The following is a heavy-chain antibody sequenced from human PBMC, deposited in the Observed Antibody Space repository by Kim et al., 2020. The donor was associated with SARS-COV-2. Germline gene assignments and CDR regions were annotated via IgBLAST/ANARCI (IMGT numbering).Heavy chain of an antibody. CDR3: LKGGWGWIWDY. CDR1: GFTFTGHA. CDR2: IDGSDGTT. J-gene: IGHJ4*02. Sequence: GGSLRLSCTTSGFTFTGHAMSWVRQAPGKGLEWVSSIDGSDGTTYYVDSVKGRFSISRDDSKNTLDLQMSALRADDTAVYYCLKGGWGWIWDYWGQGTLVTVSS. D-gene: IGHD2-21*01. V-gene: IGHV3-23*01.